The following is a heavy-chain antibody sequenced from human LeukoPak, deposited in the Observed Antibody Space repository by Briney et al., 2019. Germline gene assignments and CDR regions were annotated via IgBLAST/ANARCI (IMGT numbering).Heavy chain of an antibody. Sequence: GGSLRLSCVASGFTFSSYAMSWVRQAPGKGLEWVSAISGSGGSTYYADSVKGRFTISRDNSKNTLYLQMNSLRAEDTAVYYCAKASEQWLETNFDYWGQGTLVTVSS. CDR1: GFTFSSYA. CDR2: ISGSGGST. D-gene: IGHD6-19*01. CDR3: AKASEQWLETNFDY. V-gene: IGHV3-23*01. J-gene: IGHJ4*02.